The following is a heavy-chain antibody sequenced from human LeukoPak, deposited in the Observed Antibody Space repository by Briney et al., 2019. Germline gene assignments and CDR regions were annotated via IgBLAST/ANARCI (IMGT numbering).Heavy chain of an antibody. Sequence: GGSLRLSCAASGFTFSSYAMSWVRQAPEKGLEWVSTISGSGGGTYYADSVKGRFTISRDDSKNTLYLQMKSLRAEDTAVYYCAKDNGRCRNNYFDYWGQGALVTVSS. V-gene: IGHV3-23*01. D-gene: IGHD1-26*01. CDR1: GFTFSSYA. CDR3: AKDNGRCRNNYFDY. J-gene: IGHJ4*02. CDR2: ISGSGGGT.